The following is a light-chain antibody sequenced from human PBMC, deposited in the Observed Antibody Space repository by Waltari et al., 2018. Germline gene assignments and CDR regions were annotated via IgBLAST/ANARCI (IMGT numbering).Light chain of an antibody. CDR2: GAF. Sequence: LSCRASQSVSRSLAWYQQKAGQAPRLLIYGAFNRATGIPDRFSGSGSGTDFSLTISRLEPEDFAVYYCQHYVRLPATFGQGTKVEIK. CDR1: QSVSRS. V-gene: IGKV3-20*01. J-gene: IGKJ1*01. CDR3: QHYVRLPAT.